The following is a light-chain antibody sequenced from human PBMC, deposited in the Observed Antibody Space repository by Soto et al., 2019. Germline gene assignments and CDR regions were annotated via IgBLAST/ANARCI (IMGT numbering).Light chain of an antibody. J-gene: IGKJ1*01. CDR2: GAS. Sequence: EIVLTQSPGTLSLSPGERATLSCRASQSVSSIYLAWYQQKPGQAPRLVIYGASNRATGVPDRFSGSGSGVVFSLTISRLEPEDVAVYYCQQYGGSWTFGQGTKVEIK. V-gene: IGKV3-20*01. CDR3: QQYGGSWT. CDR1: QSVSSIY.